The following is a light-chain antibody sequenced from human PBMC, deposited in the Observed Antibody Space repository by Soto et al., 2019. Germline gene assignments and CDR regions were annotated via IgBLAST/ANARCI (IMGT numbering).Light chain of an antibody. Sequence: HSALTQPASVSGSPGQSITISCTGTSSDVGSYNLVSWYQQHPGKAPKLMIYEVSKRPSGVSNRFSGSKSGNSASLTISGLQAEDEADYYGCSYAGSSTSVVFGGGTKLTVL. J-gene: IGLJ2*01. CDR1: SSDVGSYNL. CDR2: EVS. V-gene: IGLV2-23*02. CDR3: CSYAGSSTSVV.